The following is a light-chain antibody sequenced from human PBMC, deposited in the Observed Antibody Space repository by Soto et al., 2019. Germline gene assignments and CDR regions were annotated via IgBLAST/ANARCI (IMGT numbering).Light chain of an antibody. CDR2: ESS. CDR1: QSISVW. Sequence: DIQMTQSPSTLSASVGDRVTITCRASQSISVWLAWYQQKAGKAPKLLIYESSNLESGVPSRFSGSGSGQEFTLPLSSLQPDDCATHYCQHYNSYPMYTFGPGPRLEIK. V-gene: IGKV1-5*01. J-gene: IGKJ2*01. CDR3: QHYNSYPMYT.